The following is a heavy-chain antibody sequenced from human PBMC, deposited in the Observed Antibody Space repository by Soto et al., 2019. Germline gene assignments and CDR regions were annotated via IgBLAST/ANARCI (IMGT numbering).Heavy chain of an antibody. Sequence: QITLRESGPTLVKPTQTLTLTCTFSGFSFSTSGVGVGWFRQPPGQALQWLALIYWNGNERYSPSLNNRLTVTKDPSKNQVVLTMASVDPLDTATYCCAHGLLGSYYVMDVWGQGTNVTVSS. CDR3: AHGLLGSYYVMDV. V-gene: IGHV2-5*01. J-gene: IGHJ6*02. CDR1: GFSFSTSGVG. CDR2: IYWNGNE. D-gene: IGHD1-26*01.